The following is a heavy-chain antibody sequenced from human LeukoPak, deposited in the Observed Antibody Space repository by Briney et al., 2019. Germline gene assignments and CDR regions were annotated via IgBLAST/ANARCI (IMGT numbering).Heavy chain of an antibody. V-gene: IGHV3-30*18. CDR2: ISYDGSNK. Sequence: AGSLRLSCAAFGFTFSSYGMHWVRQAPGKGLEWVAVISYDGSNKYYADSVKGRFTISRDNSKNTLYLQMNSLRAEDTAVYYCAKDQALDYWGQGTLVTVSS. J-gene: IGHJ4*02. CDR1: GFTFSSYG. CDR3: AKDQALDY.